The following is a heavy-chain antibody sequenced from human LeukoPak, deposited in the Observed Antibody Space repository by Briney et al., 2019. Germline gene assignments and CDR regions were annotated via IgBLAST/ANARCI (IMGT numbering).Heavy chain of an antibody. J-gene: IGHJ4*02. CDR1: GFTFSDYY. Sequence: PGGSLTLSCPASGFTFSDYYMSWIRQAPGKGLEWVAYITSSGSTISYADSVKGRFTVSRDNAKNSLYLQMNSLRPEDTAVYYCARTSFSGWYSFDSWGQGALVTVSS. CDR2: ITSSGSTI. CDR3: ARTSFSGWYSFDS. D-gene: IGHD6-19*01. V-gene: IGHV3-11*04.